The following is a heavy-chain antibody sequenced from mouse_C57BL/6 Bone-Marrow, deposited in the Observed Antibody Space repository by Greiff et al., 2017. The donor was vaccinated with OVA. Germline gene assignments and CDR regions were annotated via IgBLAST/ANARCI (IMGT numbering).Heavy chain of an antibody. D-gene: IGHD2-5*01. Sequence: VQLQQSGAELVRPGASVTLSCKASGYTFTDYEMHWVKQTPVHGLEWIGAIDPETGGTAYNQKFKGKAILTADKSSSTAYMELRSLTSEDSAVYYCKRGYSNHYAMDYWGQGTSVTVPS. CDR2: IDPETGGT. CDR3: KRGYSNHYAMDY. CDR1: GYTFTDYE. J-gene: IGHJ4*01. V-gene: IGHV1-15*01.